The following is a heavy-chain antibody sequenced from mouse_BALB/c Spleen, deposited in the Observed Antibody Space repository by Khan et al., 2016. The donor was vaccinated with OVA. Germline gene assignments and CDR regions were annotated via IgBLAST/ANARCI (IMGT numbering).Heavy chain of an antibody. J-gene: IGHJ3*01. CDR1: GFTFSSYS. Sequence: EVQLVESGGDLVKPGGSLKLSCAASGFTFSSYSMSWVRQTPDKRLEWVASISSGGDYTYYPDSVKGRFTISRDNAKNTLYLQMSGLMSEDTAMYYCVDHLTGSFAYWGQGTLVTVSA. CDR2: ISSGGDYT. D-gene: IGHD4-1*01. V-gene: IGHV5-6*01. CDR3: VDHLTGSFAY.